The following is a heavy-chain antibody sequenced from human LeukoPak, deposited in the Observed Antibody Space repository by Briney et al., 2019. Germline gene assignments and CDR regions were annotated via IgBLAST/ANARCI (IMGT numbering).Heavy chain of an antibody. CDR2: INYSGST. V-gene: IGHV4-59*01. CDR3: AIMSVGSGQGYCSGGSCPLYHYHGTDV. D-gene: IGHD2-15*01. CDR1: GGSISGYY. Sequence: SETLSLTCTVSGGSISGYYWSWIRQPPGKGLEWIGDINYSGSTNYNPSLKSRVTISVDTSKNQFSLKLSSVTAADTAVYYCAIMSVGSGQGYCSGGSCPLYHYHGTDVGGQGTTVTASS. J-gene: IGHJ6*02.